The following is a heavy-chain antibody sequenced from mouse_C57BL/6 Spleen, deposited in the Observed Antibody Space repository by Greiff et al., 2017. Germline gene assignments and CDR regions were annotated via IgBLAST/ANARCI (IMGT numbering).Heavy chain of an antibody. CDR2: IYPSDSET. Sequence: VQLQQPGAELVRPGSSVKLSCKASGYTFTSYWMDWVKQRPGQGLEWIGNIYPSDSETHYNQKFKDKATLTVDKTSSTAYMRLSSLTSEDSAVFYCARGGWLGFAYWGQGTLVTVSA. CDR1: GYTFTSYW. V-gene: IGHV1-61*01. CDR3: ARGGWLGFAY. D-gene: IGHD2-3*01. J-gene: IGHJ3*01.